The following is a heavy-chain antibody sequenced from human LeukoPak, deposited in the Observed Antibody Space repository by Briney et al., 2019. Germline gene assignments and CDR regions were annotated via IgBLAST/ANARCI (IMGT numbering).Heavy chain of an antibody. CDR3: ARAYDFWSGFDY. J-gene: IGHJ4*02. D-gene: IGHD3-3*01. Sequence: GGSLRLSCAASGFTFSSYSMKWVRQAPGKGLEWVSSISSSSSYIYYADSVKGRFTISRDNAKNSLYLRMNSLRAEDTAVYYCARAYDFWSGFDYWGQGTLVAVSS. V-gene: IGHV3-21*01. CDR1: GFTFSSYS. CDR2: ISSSSSYI.